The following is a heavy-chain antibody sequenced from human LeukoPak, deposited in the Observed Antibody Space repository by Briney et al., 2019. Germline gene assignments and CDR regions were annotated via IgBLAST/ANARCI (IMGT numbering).Heavy chain of an antibody. CDR2: TYYRSKWYN. Sequence: SQTLSLTCVISGDSVSSNSVAWNWIRQSPSRGLEWLGRTYYRSKWYNHYAVSVKGRITINPDTSKNQFSLQLNSVSPEDTAVYYCARTHCSGGTCSFDPWGQGTLVTVSS. D-gene: IGHD2-15*01. CDR1: GDSVSSNSVA. V-gene: IGHV6-1*01. J-gene: IGHJ5*02. CDR3: ARTHCSGGTCSFDP.